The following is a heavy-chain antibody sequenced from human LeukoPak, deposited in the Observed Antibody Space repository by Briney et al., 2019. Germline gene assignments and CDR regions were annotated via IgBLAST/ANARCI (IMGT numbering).Heavy chain of an antibody. V-gene: IGHV4-38-2*02. D-gene: IGHD3-22*01. CDR2: VYHSGST. CDR1: GYSISSGYY. CDR3: ARLKYYYDSSGYRAEYFQH. J-gene: IGHJ1*01. Sequence: PSETLSLTCTVSGYSISSGYYWGWIRQPPGKGLEWIGSVYHSGSTNYNPSLKSRVTISVDTSKNQLSLKLSSVTAADTAVYYCARLKYYYDSSGYRAEYFQHWGQGTLVTASS.